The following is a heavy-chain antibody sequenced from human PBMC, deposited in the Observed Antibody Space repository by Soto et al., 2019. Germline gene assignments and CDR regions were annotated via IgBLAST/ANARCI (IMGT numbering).Heavy chain of an antibody. CDR1: GGSISSGGYY. Sequence: PSETLSLTCTVSGGSISSGGYYWSWIRQHPGKGLEWIGYIYYSGSTYYNPSLKSRVTISVDTSKNQFSLKLSSVTAADTAVYYCARVSVLYCSSTSCYEDYYYGMDVWGQGTTVTVSS. D-gene: IGHD2-2*01. J-gene: IGHJ6*02. CDR3: ARVSVLYCSSTSCYEDYYYGMDV. V-gene: IGHV4-31*03. CDR2: IYYSGST.